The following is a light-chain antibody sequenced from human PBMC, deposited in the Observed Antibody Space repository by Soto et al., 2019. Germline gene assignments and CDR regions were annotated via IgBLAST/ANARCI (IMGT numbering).Light chain of an antibody. J-gene: IGLJ1*01. Sequence: QSALTQPPSVSGSPGQSVTISCTGTSTDFVSYNRVSWYQQPPGTAPKLIIYEARSRPSGVPDRFSGSKSGNTASLTISGLQAADEADYYCSLYTSENTYGFGTGTKV. CDR1: STDFVSYNR. V-gene: IGLV2-18*01. CDR2: EAR. CDR3: SLYTSENTYG.